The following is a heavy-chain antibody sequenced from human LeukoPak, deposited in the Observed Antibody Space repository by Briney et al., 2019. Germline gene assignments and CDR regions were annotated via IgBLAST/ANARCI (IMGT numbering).Heavy chain of an antibody. CDR3: ARDVYYGSGSPRLDY. Sequence: GGSLRLSCAASGFTFSSYAMHWVRQAPGKGLEWVAVISYDGSNKYYADSVKGRFTISRDNAKNSLYLQMNSLRAEGTAVYYCARDVYYGSGSPRLDYWGQGTLVTVSS. D-gene: IGHD3-10*01. J-gene: IGHJ4*02. CDR1: GFTFSSYA. CDR2: ISYDGSNK. V-gene: IGHV3-30*04.